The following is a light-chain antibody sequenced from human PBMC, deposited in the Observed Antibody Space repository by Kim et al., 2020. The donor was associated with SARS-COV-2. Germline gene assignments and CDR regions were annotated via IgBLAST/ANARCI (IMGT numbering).Light chain of an antibody. CDR1: QSLLHSDGNTY. CDR3: MQGTHWYT. CDR2: KVS. V-gene: IGKV2-30*02. Sequence: DVVMTQSPLSLPVTLGQPASISCRSSQSLLHSDGNTYLNWFQQRPGQSPRRLIYKVSTRDSGVPDRFSGSGSGTDFTLKISRVEAEDVGVYYCMQGTHWYTFGQGTKLEI. J-gene: IGKJ2*01.